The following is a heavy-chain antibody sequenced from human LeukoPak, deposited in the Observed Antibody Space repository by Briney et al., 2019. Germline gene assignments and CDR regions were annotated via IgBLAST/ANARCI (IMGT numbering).Heavy chain of an antibody. CDR1: GGSISSGGYY. D-gene: IGHD2-15*01. CDR2: IYYSGST. Sequence: PSQTLSLTCTVSGGSISSGGYYWSWIRQPPGKGLEWIGYIYYSGSTNYNPSLKSRVVISADTSKNQFSLKLTSVTAADTAVYYCARSCSGGSCYDYFGMDVWGQGTTVTVSS. V-gene: IGHV4-61*08. J-gene: IGHJ6*02. CDR3: ARSCSGGSCYDYFGMDV.